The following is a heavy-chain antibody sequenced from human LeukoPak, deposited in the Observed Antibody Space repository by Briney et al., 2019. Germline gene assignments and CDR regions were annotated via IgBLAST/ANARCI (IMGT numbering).Heavy chain of an antibody. Sequence: SVKVSCKASGGNFGSYAINWVRQAPGQGLEWMGGIIPVFAIANYAQKFQGRVTIAADESTSTAYMELSSLRSEDTAVYYCARCGGGTTCPSYYYFYMDVWGKGTTVTISS. CDR2: IIPVFAIA. CDR1: GGNFGSYA. J-gene: IGHJ6*03. CDR3: ARCGGGTTCPSYYYFYMDV. D-gene: IGHD2-15*01. V-gene: IGHV1-69*13.